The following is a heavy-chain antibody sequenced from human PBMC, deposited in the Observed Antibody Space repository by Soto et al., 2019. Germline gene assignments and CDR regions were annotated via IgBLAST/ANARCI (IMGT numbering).Heavy chain of an antibody. Sequence: QVQLVESGGGVVQPGRSLRLSCAASGFTFSSYAMHWVRQAPGKGLEWVAVISYDGSNKYYADSVKGRFTISRDNSKNTLYLQMNSLRAEDTAVYYCARLYCGGDCYSRNWGQGTLVTVSS. CDR2: ISYDGSNK. J-gene: IGHJ4*02. V-gene: IGHV3-30-3*01. CDR3: ARLYCGGDCYSRN. CDR1: GFTFSSYA. D-gene: IGHD2-21*02.